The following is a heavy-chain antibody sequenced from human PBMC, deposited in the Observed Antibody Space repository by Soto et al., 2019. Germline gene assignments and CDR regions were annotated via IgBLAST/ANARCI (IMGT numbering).Heavy chain of an antibody. V-gene: IGHV4-34*01. D-gene: IGHD2-15*01. Sequence: QVQLQQWGAGLLKPSETLSLTCAVYGGSFSGYYWSWIRQPPGKGLEWMGEINHSGSTNYNPSLKRRVTLTVSTSKNQFSQKLSSVTAADTAVYYCARGTTSHFRYCSGGSCYPKWFDPWGQGTLVTVSS. CDR3: ARGTTSHFRYCSGGSCYPKWFDP. CDR1: GGSFSGYY. J-gene: IGHJ5*02. CDR2: INHSGST.